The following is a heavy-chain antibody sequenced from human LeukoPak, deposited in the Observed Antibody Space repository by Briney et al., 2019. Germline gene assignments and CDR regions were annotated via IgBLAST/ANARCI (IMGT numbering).Heavy chain of an antibody. V-gene: IGHV3-9*01. D-gene: IGHD6-19*01. CDR1: GFIFNNYA. Sequence: GGSLRLSCAGSGFIFNNYAMHWVRQPPGKGLEWVSGISWNSGSIDYADSVKGRFTISRDRAKNSLYLQMNSLRAEDTAVYYCARDRSGWYFDYWGQGILVTVSS. J-gene: IGHJ4*02. CDR2: ISWNSGSI. CDR3: ARDRSGWYFDY.